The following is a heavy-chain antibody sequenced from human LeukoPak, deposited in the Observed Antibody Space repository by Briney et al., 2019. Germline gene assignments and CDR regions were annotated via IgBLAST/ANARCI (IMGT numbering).Heavy chain of an antibody. CDR3: ARDDYGDPFGY. D-gene: IGHD4-17*01. CDR2: IYHSGST. V-gene: IGHV4-38-2*02. Sequence: SETLSLTCAVSGYSISSGYYWGWIRQPPGKGLEWIGSIYHSGSTYYNPSLKSRVTISVDTSKNQFSLKLSSVTAADTAVYYCARDDYGDPFGYWGQGTLVTVSS. J-gene: IGHJ4*02. CDR1: GYSISSGYY.